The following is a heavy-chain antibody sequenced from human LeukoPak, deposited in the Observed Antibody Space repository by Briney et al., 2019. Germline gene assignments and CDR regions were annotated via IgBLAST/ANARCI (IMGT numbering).Heavy chain of an antibody. CDR3: GRDGDYSTSGWLGTFDF. D-gene: IGHD6-19*01. CDR1: GYTFTNYG. Sequence: ASVKVSCKASGYTFTNYGISWVRQAPGQGLEWMGCISPNSGKTNYAQKLQDRLTMTTDTSASTAYMELRSLTSDDTAVYFCGRDGDYSTSGWLGTFDFGGQGTMVSVSS. J-gene: IGHJ3*01. CDR2: ISPNSGKT. V-gene: IGHV1-18*01.